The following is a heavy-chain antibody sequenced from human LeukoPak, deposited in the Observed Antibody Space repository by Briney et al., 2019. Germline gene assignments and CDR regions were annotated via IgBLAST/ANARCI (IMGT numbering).Heavy chain of an antibody. J-gene: IGHJ3*02. CDR3: ARVRGLGAFDI. CDR2: IYYSGST. D-gene: IGHD3-16*01. Sequence: SETLSLTCTVSGCSISSYYWSWIRQPPGKGLEWIGYIYYSGSTNYNPSLKTRVTISVDTSKNQFSLKLSSVTAGDTAVYYCARVRGLGAFDIWGQGTIVTVSS. V-gene: IGHV4-59*01. CDR1: GCSISSYY.